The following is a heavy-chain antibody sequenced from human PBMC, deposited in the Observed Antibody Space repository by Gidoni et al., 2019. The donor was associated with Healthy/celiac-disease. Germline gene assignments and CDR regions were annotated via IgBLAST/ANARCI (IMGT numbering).Heavy chain of an antibody. Sequence: QVQLVQSGAEVKKPGASVKVSCKASGYPFTSYAMHWVRQAPGQRLEWMGWINAGNGNTKCSQNFQGRVTITRDTSASTAYMELSSLRSEDTAVYYCARDRVVVVAATLYYYYGMDVWGQGTTVTVSS. J-gene: IGHJ6*02. V-gene: IGHV1-3*01. CDR2: INAGNGNT. D-gene: IGHD2-15*01. CDR3: ARDRVVVVAATLYYYYGMDV. CDR1: GYPFTSYA.